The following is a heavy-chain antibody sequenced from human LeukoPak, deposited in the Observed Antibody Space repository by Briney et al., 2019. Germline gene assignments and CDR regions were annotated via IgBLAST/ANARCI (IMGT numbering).Heavy chain of an antibody. J-gene: IGHJ5*02. CDR1: GGSISSYY. CDR2: IYYSGSI. CDR3: ARESSNSLKGPIEGGNWFDP. Sequence: SETLSLTCTVSGGSISSYYWSWIRQPPGKGLEWIGYIYYSGSINYNPSLKSRVTISVDTSKNQFSLKLSSVTAADTAVYYCARESSNSLKGPIEGGNWFDPWGQGTLVTVSS. V-gene: IGHV4-59*01. D-gene: IGHD2-2*01.